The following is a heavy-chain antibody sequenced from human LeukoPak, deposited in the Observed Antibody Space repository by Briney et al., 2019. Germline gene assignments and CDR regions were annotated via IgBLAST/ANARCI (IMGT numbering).Heavy chain of an antibody. CDR2: IRWNSGSI. J-gene: IGHJ4*02. V-gene: IGHV3-9*03. CDR1: GFTFDDYA. Sequence: GRSLRLSCAASGFTFDDYAMHWVRQAPGEGLEWVLGIRWNSGSIGYADSVKGRFTISRDNAKNALYLQMNSLRAEDMALYYCAKDRGYGLTGGFDYWGQGTLVTVSS. D-gene: IGHD7-27*01. CDR3: AKDRGYGLTGGFDY.